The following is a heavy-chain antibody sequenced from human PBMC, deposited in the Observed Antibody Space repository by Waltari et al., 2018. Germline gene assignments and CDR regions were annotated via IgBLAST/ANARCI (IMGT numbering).Heavy chain of an antibody. D-gene: IGHD3-10*01. V-gene: IGHV1-69*18. J-gene: IGHJ5*02. CDR2: IIPGCETT. CDR3: ARDLGSYYVGWFDA. CDR1: GGRFSGYA. Sequence: QVQLVQSGAEVRKPGSSVKVSCKASGGRFSGYAINWVRQAPGQGLDWMGNIIPGCETTNYAQKCKGRVKITADDSTRTIFMELSSLRSDDTAIYYCARDLGSYYVGWFDAWGQGTLVNVSS.